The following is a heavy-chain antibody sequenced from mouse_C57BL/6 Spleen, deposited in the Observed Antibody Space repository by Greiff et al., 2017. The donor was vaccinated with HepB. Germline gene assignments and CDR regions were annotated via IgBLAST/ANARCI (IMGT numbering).Heavy chain of an antibody. V-gene: IGHV1-22*01. D-gene: IGHD2-1*01. CDR2: INPNNGGT. J-gene: IGHJ4*01. CDR1: GYTFTDYN. CDR3: ASYYPSYYYAMDY. Sequence: EVQLQQSGPELVKPGASVKMSCKASGYTFTDYNMHWVKQSHGKSLEWIGYINPNNGGTSYNQKFKGKATLTVNKSSSTAYMELRSLTSEDSAVYYCASYYPSYYYAMDYWGQGTSVTVSS.